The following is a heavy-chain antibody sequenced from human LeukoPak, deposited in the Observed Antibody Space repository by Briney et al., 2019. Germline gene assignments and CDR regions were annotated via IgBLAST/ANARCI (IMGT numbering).Heavy chain of an antibody. V-gene: IGHV1-24*01. CDR3: ATGYLVTAGLMDV. D-gene: IGHD6-13*01. CDR1: GYTHTELS. CDR2: FDPEDGKT. Sequence: ASVTVSCKVSGYTHTELSMFWVRQAPGKGLEWMGSFDPEDGKTVYAQKFQGRVTMTEDTSTDTAYMELSSLRSEDTAVYYCATGYLVTAGLMDVWGQGTTVTVSS. J-gene: IGHJ6*02.